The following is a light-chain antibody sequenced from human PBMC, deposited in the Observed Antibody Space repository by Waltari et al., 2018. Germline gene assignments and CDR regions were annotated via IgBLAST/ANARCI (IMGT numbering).Light chain of an antibody. CDR3: QQYGSTPRT. CDR2: GTF. Sequence: EIVLTQSPGTLSLSPGERATLSCRASQSINTNFFAWYQHKPGQAPRLLISGTFTRSADIPDRFSGSGSGTDFTLTINRLEPEDFAVYYCQQYGSTPRTFGQGTNVEMK. J-gene: IGKJ1*01. V-gene: IGKV3-20*01. CDR1: QSINTNF.